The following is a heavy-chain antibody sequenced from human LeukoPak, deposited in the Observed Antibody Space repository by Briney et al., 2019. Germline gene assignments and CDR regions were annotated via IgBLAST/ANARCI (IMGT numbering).Heavy chain of an antibody. D-gene: IGHD3-10*02. V-gene: IGHV3-7*01. Sequence: GGSLRLSCEAAGFTFSRYWMSWVRQATGKGLECVAKIKEDGSEAHYVDSVKGRFTISRDNAKNSLYLQMNSLRAEDTAVYYCAELGITMIGGVWGKGTTVTISS. J-gene: IGHJ6*04. CDR1: GFTFSRYW. CDR2: IKEDGSEA. CDR3: AELGITMIGGV.